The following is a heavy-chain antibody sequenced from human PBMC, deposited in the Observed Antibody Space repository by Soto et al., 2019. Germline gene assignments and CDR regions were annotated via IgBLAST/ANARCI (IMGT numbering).Heavy chain of an antibody. Sequence: SETLSLTCTVSGGSISSSNYYWGWIRQPPGKGLEWIGSVYYSGSTCYNSSLKSRVTISVDTSKNQFSLRLSSVTAADTALYYCASPTLGAFYIWGQATMVT. CDR1: GGSISSSNYY. CDR3: ASPTLGAFYI. D-gene: IGHD3-16*01. J-gene: IGHJ3*02. V-gene: IGHV4-39*01. CDR2: VYYSGST.